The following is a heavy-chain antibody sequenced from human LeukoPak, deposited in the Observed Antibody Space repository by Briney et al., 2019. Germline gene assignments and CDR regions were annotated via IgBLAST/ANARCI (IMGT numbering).Heavy chain of an antibody. Sequence: ASVKVSCKASGYTFTGYYMYWVRQAPGQGLEWIGWINPNSGGTNYAQKFQGRVTMTRDTSISTAYMELSRLRSDDTAVYYCARDSDDSSGYYYNYWGQGTLVTVSS. CDR3: ARDSDDSSGYYYNY. J-gene: IGHJ4*02. D-gene: IGHD3-22*01. V-gene: IGHV1-2*02. CDR2: INPNSGGT. CDR1: GYTFTGYY.